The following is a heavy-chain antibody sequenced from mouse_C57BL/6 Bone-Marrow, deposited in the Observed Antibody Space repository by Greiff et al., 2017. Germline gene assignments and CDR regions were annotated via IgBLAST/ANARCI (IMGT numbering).Heavy chain of an antibody. CDR2: IDPSDSET. D-gene: IGHD2-4*01. CDR3: ARGDDYDVRFAY. J-gene: IGHJ3*01. V-gene: IGHV1-52*01. Sequence: QVQLQQPGAELVRPGSSVKLSCKASGYTFTSYWMPWVKQRPIQGLEWIGNIDPSDSETHYNQKFKDKATLTVDKSSSTAYMQLSSLTSEDSAVYYCARGDDYDVRFAYWGQGTLVTVSA. CDR1: GYTFTSYW.